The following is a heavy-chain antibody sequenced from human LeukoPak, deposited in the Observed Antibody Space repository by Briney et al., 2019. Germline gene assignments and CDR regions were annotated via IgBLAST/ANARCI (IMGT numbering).Heavy chain of an antibody. CDR3: ARDLIDSYNRVAFDI. D-gene: IGHD5-24*01. CDR2: IHYSGNT. J-gene: IGHJ3*02. Sequence: PSETLSLTCTVSAGSISSGGYYWTWIRQHPGEGLEWIGYIHYSGNTYYNPSLKSRVTISVDTSKNQFALNLSSVTAADTAVYYCARDLIDSYNRVAFDIWGQGTVVTVSS. CDR1: AGSISSGGYY. V-gene: IGHV4-31*03.